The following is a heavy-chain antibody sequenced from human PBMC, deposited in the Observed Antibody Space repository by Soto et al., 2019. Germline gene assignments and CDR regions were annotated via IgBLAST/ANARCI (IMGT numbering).Heavy chain of an antibody. D-gene: IGHD6-19*01. J-gene: IGHJ4*02. CDR1: GYTFTTYG. Sequence: QVQLVQSGAEVKKPGASVKVSCKTSGYTFTTYGVSWVRQAPGQGLEWMGWISGHNGHTNYAQTFQGRVTMTTETSPTTADMELKCLRSDDTAVYYCARYQPYSTGYYYCDHWGQGTLAIVTS. V-gene: IGHV1-18*01. CDR2: ISGHNGHT. CDR3: ARYQPYSTGYYYCDH.